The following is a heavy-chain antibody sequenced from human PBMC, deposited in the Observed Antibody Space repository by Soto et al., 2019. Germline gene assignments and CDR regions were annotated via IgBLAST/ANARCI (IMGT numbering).Heavy chain of an antibody. CDR2: IIPIFGTA. V-gene: IGHV1-69*13. Sequence: SVNVSCKASGGTFSSYSISWVRQAPGQGLEWMGGIIPIFGTANYAQKFQGRVTITADESTSTAYMELSSLRSEDTAVYYCARSGIVVVPAAKLYGMDVWGQGTTVTVSS. CDR3: ARSGIVVVPAAKLYGMDV. D-gene: IGHD2-2*01. J-gene: IGHJ6*02. CDR1: GGTFSSYS.